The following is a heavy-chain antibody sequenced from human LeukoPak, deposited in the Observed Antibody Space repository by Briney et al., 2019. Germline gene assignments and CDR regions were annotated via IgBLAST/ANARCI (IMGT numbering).Heavy chain of an antibody. CDR3: ARGMSYDSSGYLDY. CDR1: GGSISSGGYS. CDR2: IYHSGRT. D-gene: IGHD3-22*01. V-gene: IGHV4-30-2*01. J-gene: IGHJ4*02. Sequence: NPSETLSLTCAVSGGSISSGGYSWSWIRQPPGKGLEWIGYIYHSGRTYYNPSLKSRVTISVDRSKNQFSLKLSSVTAADTAVYYCARGMSYDSSGYLDYWGQGTLVTVSS.